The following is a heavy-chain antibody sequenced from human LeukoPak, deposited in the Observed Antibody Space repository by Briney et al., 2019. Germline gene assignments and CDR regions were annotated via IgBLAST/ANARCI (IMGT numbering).Heavy chain of an antibody. V-gene: IGHV3-21*01. D-gene: IGHD6-19*01. Sequence: GGSLRLSCAASGFTFSSYSMNWVRQAPGNGLEWVSSISSSSSYIYYADSVKGRFTISRDNAKNSLYLQMNSLRAEDTAVYYCARDSSGTVKFDYWGQGTLVTVSS. CDR3: ARDSSGTVKFDY. J-gene: IGHJ4*02. CDR1: GFTFSSYS. CDR2: ISSSSSYI.